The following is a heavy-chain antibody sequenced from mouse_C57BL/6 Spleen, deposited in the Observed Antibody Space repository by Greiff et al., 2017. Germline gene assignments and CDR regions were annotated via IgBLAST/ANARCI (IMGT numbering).Heavy chain of an antibody. CDR2: IDPETGGT. CDR3: TRPAYDYERAWFAY. D-gene: IGHD2-4*01. V-gene: IGHV1-15*01. J-gene: IGHJ3*01. Sequence: VQLQQSGAELVRPGASVTLSCKASGYTFTDYEMHWVKQTPVHGLEWIGAIDPETGGTAYNQKFKGKAILTAYKSSSTAYMELRSLTSEDSAVYYCTRPAYDYERAWFAYWGQGTLVTVSA. CDR1: GYTFTDYE.